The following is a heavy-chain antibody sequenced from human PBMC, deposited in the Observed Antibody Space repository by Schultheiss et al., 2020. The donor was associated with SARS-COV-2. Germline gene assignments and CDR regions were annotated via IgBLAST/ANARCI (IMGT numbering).Heavy chain of an antibody. CDR2: IENTGGNT. D-gene: IGHD2-15*01. J-gene: IGHJ6*02. Sequence: GGSLRLSCAASGFTFSSYGMHWVRQAPGKGLEWVSLIENTGGNTYYPDSVRGRFTISRDNAKNSLYLQMNSLRAEDTAVYYCAKGEDIVVVVAATPYYYGMDVWGQGTTVTVSS. V-gene: IGHV3-NL1*01. CDR3: AKGEDIVVVVAATPYYYGMDV. CDR1: GFTFSSYG.